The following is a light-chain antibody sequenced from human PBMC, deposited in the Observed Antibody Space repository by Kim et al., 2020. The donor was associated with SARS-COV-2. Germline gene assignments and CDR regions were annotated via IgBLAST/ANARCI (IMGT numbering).Light chain of an antibody. V-gene: IGLV3-19*01. CDR2: GKN. Sequence: VALGQTVRITCQGDRHRRYYATGYQQKPGQAPILVIYGKNNRPSGIPDRFSGSSSGNTASLTITGTQAGDEADYYCNSRDTNDNVVFGGGTQLTVL. CDR1: RHRRYY. CDR3: NSRDTNDNVV. J-gene: IGLJ2*01.